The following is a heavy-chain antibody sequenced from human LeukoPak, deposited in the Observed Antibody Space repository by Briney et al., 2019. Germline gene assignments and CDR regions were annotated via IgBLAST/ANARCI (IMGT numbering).Heavy chain of an antibody. CDR2: ISYDGSNK. V-gene: IGHV3-30*18. J-gene: IGHJ1*01. CDR3: AKDRAVQQQLVRGYFQH. D-gene: IGHD6-13*01. CDR1: GFTFSSYG. Sequence: PGRSLRLSCAASGFTFSSYGMHWVRQAPGKGLEWVAVISYDGSNKYYADSVKGRFTISRDNPKNTLYLQMNSLRAEDTAVYYCAKDRAVQQQLVRGYFQHWGQGTLVTVSS.